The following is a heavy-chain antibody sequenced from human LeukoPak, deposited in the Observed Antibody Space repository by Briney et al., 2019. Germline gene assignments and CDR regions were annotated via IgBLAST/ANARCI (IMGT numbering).Heavy chain of an antibody. CDR3: WGGGYAFDI. CDR2: ISYDGSNK. CDR1: GFTFSSYG. Sequence: PGGSLRLSCAASGFTFSSYGMHWVRQAPGKGLEWVAVISYDGSNKYYADSVKGRFTISRDNSKNTVYLQMNSLRAEDTAVYYCWGGGYAFDIWGQGTMVTVSS. D-gene: IGHD3-16*01. J-gene: IGHJ3*02. V-gene: IGHV3-30*03.